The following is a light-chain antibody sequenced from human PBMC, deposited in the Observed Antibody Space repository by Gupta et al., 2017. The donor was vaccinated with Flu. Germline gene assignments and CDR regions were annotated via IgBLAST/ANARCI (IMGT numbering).Light chain of an antibody. Sequence: ARITCSGDALPNHFTNWYQQKPGQAPVLVIFEDNKRPPGVPERFSASASGTTVTLTITGVQAEDEADYSCQSADKRGAYVFGEET. J-gene: IGLJ2*01. CDR1: ALPNHF. CDR3: QSADKRGAYV. V-gene: IGLV3-25*03. CDR2: EDN.